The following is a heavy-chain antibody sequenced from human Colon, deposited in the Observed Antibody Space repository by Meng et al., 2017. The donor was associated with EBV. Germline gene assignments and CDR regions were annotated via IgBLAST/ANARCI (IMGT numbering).Heavy chain of an antibody. J-gene: IGHJ4*02. CDR2: IYYSGNT. CDR3: GRDQGRELINH. V-gene: IGHV4-30-4*01. D-gene: IGHD1-7*01. CDR1: GGSMSSGDYF. Sequence: QVQVQESGSGLVKPSQTLSLTCTVSGGSMSSGDYFWNWIRQPPGKGLEWIGYIYYSGNTYYNPSLKSRVTISIDTSKNQFSLKLSSVTAADTAVYYCGRDQGRELINHWGQGTLVTVSS.